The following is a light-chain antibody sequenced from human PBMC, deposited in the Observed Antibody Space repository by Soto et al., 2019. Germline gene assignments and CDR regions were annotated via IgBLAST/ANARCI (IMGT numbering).Light chain of an antibody. Sequence: DIVLTQSPGTLSLSPGERATLSCRASQSVSSNHLAWYQQKPGQAPRLLIYGGSSRATGIPVRFSGSGSETDFTLTISGLQSEDFAVYNCQQYGASPPTFGQGTKVDIK. V-gene: IGKV3-20*01. CDR3: QQYGASPPT. J-gene: IGKJ1*01. CDR1: QSVSSNH. CDR2: GGS.